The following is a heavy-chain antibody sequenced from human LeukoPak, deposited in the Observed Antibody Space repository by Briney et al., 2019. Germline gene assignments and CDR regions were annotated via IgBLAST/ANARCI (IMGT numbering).Heavy chain of an antibody. CDR3: TRVVSYYGSSYRLLDI. Sequence: GRSRRLSCEASGFSFSNYGMHWVRQAPGKGLEWVAFIWFDGSHESYADSVKGRFTISRDNSKNTLFLQMDSLRDEDTAVYFCTRVVSYYGSSYRLLDIWGRGTLVIVSA. CDR1: GFSFSNYG. CDR2: IWFDGSHE. J-gene: IGHJ2*01. D-gene: IGHD3-10*01. V-gene: IGHV3-33*01.